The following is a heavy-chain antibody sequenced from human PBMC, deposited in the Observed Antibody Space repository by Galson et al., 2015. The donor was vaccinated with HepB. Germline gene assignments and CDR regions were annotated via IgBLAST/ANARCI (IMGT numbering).Heavy chain of an antibody. CDR3: ARGDYDFWSGYSHYYGMDV. D-gene: IGHD3-3*01. CDR1: GFTFGDYA. J-gene: IGHJ6*02. Sequence: LRLSCAASGFTFGDYAMSWFRQAPGKGLEWVGFIRSKAYGGTTEYAASVKGRFTISRDDSKSIAYLQMNSLRAEDTAVYYCARGDYDFWSGYSHYYGMDVWGQGTTVTVSS. V-gene: IGHV3-49*03. CDR2: IRSKAYGGTT.